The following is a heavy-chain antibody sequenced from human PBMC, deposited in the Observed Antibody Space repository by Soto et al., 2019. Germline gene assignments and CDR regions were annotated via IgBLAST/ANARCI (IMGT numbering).Heavy chain of an antibody. V-gene: IGHV3-30-3*01. CDR3: ARDRSIAAAMYYFDY. CDR1: GFTFSSYA. J-gene: IGHJ4*02. D-gene: IGHD6-13*01. CDR2: ISYDGSNK. Sequence: SLRLSCAASGFTFSSYAMHWVRQAPGKGLEWVAVISYDGSNKYYADSVKGRFTISRDNSKNTLYLQMNSLRAEDTAVYYCARDRSIAAAMYYFDYWGQGPLVTVSS.